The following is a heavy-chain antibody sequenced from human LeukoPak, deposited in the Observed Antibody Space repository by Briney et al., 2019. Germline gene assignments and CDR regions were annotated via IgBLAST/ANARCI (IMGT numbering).Heavy chain of an antibody. Sequence: SETLSLTCTVSGGSISSGSFHWGWIRQPPGKGLQWVGSIYYTGSTYYNLSLTSRVTISVDTSRNQFSMNLNSVTAADTAVYFCAGHDLDGFYYYYYMDVWGKGTTVNVSS. CDR1: GGSISSGSFH. CDR2: IYYTGST. V-gene: IGHV4-39*01. J-gene: IGHJ6*03. D-gene: IGHD6-25*01. CDR3: AGHDLDGFYYYYYMDV.